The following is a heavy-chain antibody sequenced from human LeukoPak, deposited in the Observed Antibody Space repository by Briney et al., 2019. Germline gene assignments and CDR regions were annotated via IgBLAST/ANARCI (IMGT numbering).Heavy chain of an antibody. D-gene: IGHD6-13*01. V-gene: IGHV1-69*04. CDR2: IIPILGIA. CDR1: GGTFSSYA. CDR3: ARDKLSGSWSGYFDY. Sequence: ASVKVSCKASGGTFSSYAISWVRQAPGQGLEWMGRIIPILGIANYAQKFQGRVTITADESTSTAYMELSSLRSEDTAVYYCARDKLSGSWSGYFDYWGQGTLVTVSS. J-gene: IGHJ4*02.